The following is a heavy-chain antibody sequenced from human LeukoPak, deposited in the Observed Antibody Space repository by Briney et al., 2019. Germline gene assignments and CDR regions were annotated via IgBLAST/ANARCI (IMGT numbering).Heavy chain of an antibody. Sequence: GGSLRLSCVASGFTFSNHWRHWVRQGPGKGLVWFSRINGDGTSTIYADSVKGRFTISRDNAKSTMYLQMNSLRAEDTAVYYCARTGNGGDLDIWGQGTMVTVSS. CDR1: GFTFSNHW. D-gene: IGHD2-8*01. V-gene: IGHV3-74*01. CDR3: ARTGNGGDLDI. J-gene: IGHJ3*02. CDR2: INGDGTST.